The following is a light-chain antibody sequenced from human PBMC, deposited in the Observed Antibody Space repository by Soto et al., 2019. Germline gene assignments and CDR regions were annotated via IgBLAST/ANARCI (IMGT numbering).Light chain of an antibody. CDR1: QTVSSSY. V-gene: IGKV3-20*01. J-gene: IGKJ1*01. CDR3: QQYGSTPWT. Sequence: EIVLTQSPGTLSLSPGDRATLSCRARQTVSSSYLAWYQQKPGKAPRLLIYGASSSATGIPDRFSGSGSGTDVTLTISRMEPEDFAVYYCQQYGSTPWTFGQGTKLDSK. CDR2: GAS.